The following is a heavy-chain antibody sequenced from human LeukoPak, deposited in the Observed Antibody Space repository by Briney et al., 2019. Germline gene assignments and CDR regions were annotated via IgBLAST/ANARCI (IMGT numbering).Heavy chain of an antibody. J-gene: IGHJ3*02. CDR1: GYTFTGYY. CDR2: INPNSGGT. CDR3: ARDSIVGATHDAFDI. Sequence: ASVKVSCKASGYTFTGYYVHWVRQAPGQGLEWMGWINPNSGGTNYAQKFQGRVTMTRDTSISTAYMELSRLRSDDTAVYYCARDSIVGATHDAFDIWGQGTMVTVSS. D-gene: IGHD1-26*01. V-gene: IGHV1-2*02.